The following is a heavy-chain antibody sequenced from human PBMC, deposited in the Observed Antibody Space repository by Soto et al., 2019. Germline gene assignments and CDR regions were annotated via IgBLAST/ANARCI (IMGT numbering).Heavy chain of an antibody. V-gene: IGHV3-9*03. CDR1: GFTFDDYA. CDR2: ISWNSGNL. Sequence: EVQLVESGGGLVQPGRSLRLSCAASGFTFDDYAMHWVRQGPGKGLEWGSSISWNSGNLGYADSVKGRFTISRDNAKNSLYLQMNSLRGEDMALYYCAKGASTTVFAFNDYWGQGTLVTVSS. J-gene: IGHJ4*02. D-gene: IGHD4-17*01. CDR3: AKGASTTVFAFNDY.